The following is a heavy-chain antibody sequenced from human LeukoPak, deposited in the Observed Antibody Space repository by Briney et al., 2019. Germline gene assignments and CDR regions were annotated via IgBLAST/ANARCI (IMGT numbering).Heavy chain of an antibody. CDR3: AKDSGYPS. CDR2: ISYDGSNK. Sequence: GRSLRLSCAASGFTFSSYAMHWVRQAPGKGLVWVAVISYDGSNKYYADSVKGRFTISRDNSNNTLYLEMNNLRADDTAVYYCAKDSGYPSWGQGTLVTVSS. V-gene: IGHV3-30-3*01. D-gene: IGHD1-1*01. J-gene: IGHJ4*02. CDR1: GFTFSSYA.